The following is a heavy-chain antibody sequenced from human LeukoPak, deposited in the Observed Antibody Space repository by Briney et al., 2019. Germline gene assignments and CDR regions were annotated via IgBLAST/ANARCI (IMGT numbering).Heavy chain of an antibody. V-gene: IGHV3-21*01. CDR3: ARDYNYGSGNFDY. J-gene: IGHJ4*02. Sequence: PGGSLRLSCAASGFTFSSYSMNWVRQAPGKGLEWVSSIGSSSSYIYYADSVKGRFTISRDNAKNSLYLQMNSLRAEDTAVYYCARDYNYGSGNFDYWGQGTLVTVSS. CDR2: IGSSSSYI. D-gene: IGHD3-10*01. CDR1: GFTFSSYS.